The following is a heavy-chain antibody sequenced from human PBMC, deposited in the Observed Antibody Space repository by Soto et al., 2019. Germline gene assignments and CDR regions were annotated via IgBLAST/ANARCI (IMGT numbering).Heavy chain of an antibody. Sequence: GGSLRLSCAASGFTFSTYGMSWVRQAPGKGLEWVSGISGSGGSTYYADSVKGRFTISRDNSRNTLYLQMNSLRAEDTAVYDCAKHVRVVNYGMDVWGQGTTVTVSS. CDR2: ISGSGGST. D-gene: IGHD3-22*01. CDR1: GFTFSTYG. J-gene: IGHJ6*02. V-gene: IGHV3-23*01. CDR3: AKHVRVVNYGMDV.